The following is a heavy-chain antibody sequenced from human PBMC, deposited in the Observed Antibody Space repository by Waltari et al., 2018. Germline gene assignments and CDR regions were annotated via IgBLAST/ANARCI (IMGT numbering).Heavy chain of an antibody. V-gene: IGHV4-4*07. Sequence: QVQLQESGPGLVQPSATLSLTCNVSGVSIRGHYWSWIRQPAGKGLEWIGRIFDSGASHPNPTLKSRVMMSMDSTENHFPLKLTSVTAADTAVYYCAREQRRNGSSWQDGWDIWGHGILVTVSS. CDR1: GVSIRGHY. CDR3: AREQRRNGSSWQDGWDI. D-gene: IGHD1-26*01. CDR2: IFDSGAS. J-gene: IGHJ3*01.